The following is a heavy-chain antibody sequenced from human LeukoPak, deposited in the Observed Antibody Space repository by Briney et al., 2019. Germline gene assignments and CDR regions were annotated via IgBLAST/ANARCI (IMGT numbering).Heavy chain of an antibody. D-gene: IGHD6-25*01. CDR3: ARLTGRDSSDWPYFHY. J-gene: IGHJ4*02. CDR2: IYYSGST. V-gene: IGHV4-39*01. Sequence: SETLSLTCTVSGGSISSSSYYWGWVRQPPEKGLEWIGNIYYSGSTSYDPSLKSRVTISVDTSKNQFSLKLSSVTAADTAVFYCARLTGRDSSDWPYFHYWGQGALVTVSS. CDR1: GGSISSSSYY.